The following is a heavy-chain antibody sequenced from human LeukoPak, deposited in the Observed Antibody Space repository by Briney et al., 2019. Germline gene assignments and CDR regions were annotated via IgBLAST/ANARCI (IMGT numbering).Heavy chain of an antibody. CDR3: ARGKVYAINYFDY. V-gene: IGHV4-30-2*01. CDR2: IYHSGST. CDR1: GGSISSGGYS. J-gene: IGHJ4*02. Sequence: SQTLSLTCAVSGGSISSGGYSWSWIRQPPGKGLEWIGYIYHSGSTYYNPSLKSRVTISVDRSKNQFSLKLSSVTAADTAVYYCARGKVYAINYFDYWGQGTLVTVSS. D-gene: IGHD2-8*01.